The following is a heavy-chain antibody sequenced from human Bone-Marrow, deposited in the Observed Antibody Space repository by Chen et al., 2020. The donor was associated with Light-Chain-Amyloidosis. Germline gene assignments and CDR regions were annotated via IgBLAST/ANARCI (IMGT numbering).Heavy chain of an antibody. CDR3: ARVRWEWLWSFGMDV. CDR1: GCTFSYYW. CDR2: ITQDGSEK. J-gene: IGHJ6*02. D-gene: IGHD3-3*01. V-gene: IGHV3-7*01. Sequence: EELLVESGGGLVQPGGSLRLACAATGCTFSYYWMSWVRQAPGKGLEWVDKITQDGSEKYYVDSVKGRFTVSRENAKNSFYLQMNSLRAEDTAVYYCARVRWEWLWSFGMDVWGQGTTVTVSS.